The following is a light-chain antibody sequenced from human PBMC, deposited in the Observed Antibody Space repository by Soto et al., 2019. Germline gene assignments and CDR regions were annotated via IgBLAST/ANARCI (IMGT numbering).Light chain of an antibody. V-gene: IGLV2-14*01. CDR2: EVS. CDR1: SSDVGSYNY. Sequence: QSVLTHPASVSWSPGHSITISCTGTSSDVGSYNYVSWYQQYPGKAPKLLIYEVSNRPSGVSNRFSGSKSGNTASLTISGLQAEEEADYYCSSYTTSNNIVFGTGTKVTVL. J-gene: IGLJ1*01. CDR3: SSYTTSNNIV.